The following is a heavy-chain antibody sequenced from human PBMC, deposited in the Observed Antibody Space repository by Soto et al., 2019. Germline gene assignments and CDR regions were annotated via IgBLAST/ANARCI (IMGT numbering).Heavy chain of an antibody. CDR2: IIPIFGTA. Sequence: SVKVSCKASGGTFSSYAISWVRQAPGQGLEWMGGIIPIFGTANYAQKFQGRVTITADESTSTAYMELSSLRSEDTAVYYCARSRGWRHYYYYYGMDVWGQGTTVTVSS. D-gene: IGHD6-19*01. CDR1: GGTFSSYA. J-gene: IGHJ6*02. V-gene: IGHV1-69*13. CDR3: ARSRGWRHYYYYYGMDV.